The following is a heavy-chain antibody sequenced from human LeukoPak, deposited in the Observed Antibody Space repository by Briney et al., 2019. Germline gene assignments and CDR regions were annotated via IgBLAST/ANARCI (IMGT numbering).Heavy chain of an antibody. D-gene: IGHD3-3*01. CDR2: IYPGDSDT. CDR3: ARPIYDFWSGYYTLGAFDI. V-gene: IGHV5-51*01. J-gene: IGHJ3*02. CDR1: GYSFSNYW. Sequence: GESLKISCMGSGYSFSNYWTGWVRQMPGKGLEWMGIIYPGDSDTRYSPSFQGQVTISADKSISTAYLQWSSLKASDTAMYYCARPIYDFWSGYYTLGAFDIWGQGTMVTVSS.